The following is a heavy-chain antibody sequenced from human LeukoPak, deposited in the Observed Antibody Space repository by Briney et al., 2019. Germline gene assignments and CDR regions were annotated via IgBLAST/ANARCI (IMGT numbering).Heavy chain of an antibody. J-gene: IGHJ4*02. Sequence: SETLSLTCAVYGGSFSGYYWSWTRQPPGKGLEWIGYIYYSGSTNYNPSLKSRVTISVDTSKNQFSLKLSSVTAADTAVYYCAISKGYCSGGSCYPYYFDYWGQGTLVTVSS. CDR1: GGSFSGYY. V-gene: IGHV4-59*01. CDR2: IYYSGST. CDR3: AISKGYCSGGSCYPYYFDY. D-gene: IGHD2-15*01.